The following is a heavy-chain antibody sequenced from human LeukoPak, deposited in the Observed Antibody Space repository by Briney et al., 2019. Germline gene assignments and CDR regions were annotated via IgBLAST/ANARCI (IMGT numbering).Heavy chain of an antibody. V-gene: IGHV3-30*18. CDR3: AKDWGSSGWYNYFDP. D-gene: IGHD6-19*01. CDR2: IAYHGNSE. Sequence: GGSLRLSCAASGFTFSSYWMSWVRQAPGKGPEWVAMIAYHGNSEYYGDSIKGRFTISRDDSKNTLYLQMNSLRVEDTAVYHCAKDWGSSGWYNYFDPWGQGTLVTVSS. J-gene: IGHJ5*02. CDR1: GFTFSSYW.